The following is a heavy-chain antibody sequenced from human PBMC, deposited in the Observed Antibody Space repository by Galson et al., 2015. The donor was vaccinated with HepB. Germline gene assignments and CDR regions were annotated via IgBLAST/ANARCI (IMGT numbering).Heavy chain of an antibody. V-gene: IGHV4-39*01. D-gene: IGHD5/OR15-5a*01. CDR1: DGSISSSSYY. CDR3: ARSSDMVSTYY. Sequence: SETLSLTCTVSDGSISSSSYYWGWIRQPPGKGLEWIGSINYSGSTYYNPSLKSRVTISGDTSKNQFSLKLSSVTAADTAVYYCARSSDMVSTYYWGQGILVTVSP. CDR2: INYSGST. J-gene: IGHJ4*02.